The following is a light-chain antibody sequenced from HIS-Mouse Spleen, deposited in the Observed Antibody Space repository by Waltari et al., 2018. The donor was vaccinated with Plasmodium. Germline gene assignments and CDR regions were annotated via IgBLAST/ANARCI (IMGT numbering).Light chain of an antibody. CDR1: QNVSSN. V-gene: IGKV3-15*01. J-gene: IGKJ3*01. CDR3: QQYNNWSFT. CDR2: GAS. Sequence: EIVMTQSSATLSVPPGERATPSCRASQNVSSNLAWYQQKPGQAPRLLIYGASTRATGIPARFSGSGSGTEFTLTISSLQSEDFAVYYCQQYNNWSFTFGPGTKVDIK.